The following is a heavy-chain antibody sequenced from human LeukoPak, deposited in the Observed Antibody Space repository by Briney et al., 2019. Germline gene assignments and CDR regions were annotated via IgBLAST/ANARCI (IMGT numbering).Heavy chain of an antibody. Sequence: PSQTLSLTCTVSGATISSESYYWTWIRQPAGKGLEWTGRIYNTGSTKYNPSLKSRVTISIDTSKNQSSLKLNSVTAADTTVYYCARVMAVNPDWFDPWGQGTLVTVSS. CDR2: IYNTGST. J-gene: IGHJ5*02. CDR3: ARVMAVNPDWFDP. D-gene: IGHD5-24*01. V-gene: IGHV4-61*02. CDR1: GATISSESYY.